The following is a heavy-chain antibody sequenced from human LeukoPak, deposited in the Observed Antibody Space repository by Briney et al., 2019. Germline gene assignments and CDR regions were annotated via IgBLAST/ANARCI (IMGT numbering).Heavy chain of an antibody. D-gene: IGHD6-13*01. Sequence: SAVKVSCKATGYTFANYGLSWVRQAPGQGIEWEGWISAYNGNTNSAQKLQGRVTMTTDTSTSTAYMELRSLRSDDTALYYCARDGAAAGRTFDYWGQGTLVTVSS. V-gene: IGHV1-18*01. CDR1: GYTFANYG. CDR2: ISAYNGNT. CDR3: ARDGAAAGRTFDY. J-gene: IGHJ4*02.